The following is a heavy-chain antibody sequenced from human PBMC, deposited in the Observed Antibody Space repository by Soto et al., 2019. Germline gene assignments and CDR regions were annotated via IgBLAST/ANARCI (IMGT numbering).Heavy chain of an antibody. Sequence: EEQLLESGGGLVQPGGSLRLSCAASGFTFSDYAMSWVRQAPGKGLEWVSGLGGSNSDTHYAASVEGRFTVSRDNSRSTLFLQMNSLRVEDTCVYYCAKDTVDHNSVWDPFAIWGKGTMVTVSA. CDR2: LGGSNSDT. D-gene: IGHD4-17*01. V-gene: IGHV3-23*01. CDR1: GFTFSDYA. J-gene: IGHJ3*02. CDR3: AKDTVDHNSVWDPFAI.